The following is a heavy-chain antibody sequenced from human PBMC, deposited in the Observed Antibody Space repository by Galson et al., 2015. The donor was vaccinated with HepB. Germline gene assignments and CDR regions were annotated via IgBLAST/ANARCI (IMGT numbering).Heavy chain of an antibody. CDR3: ARDRMNGVTPEFFFDY. D-gene: IGHD2-21*02. V-gene: IGHV1-2*06. Sequence: SVKVSCKAAGYTFTGNYIHWVRQAPGEGLEYMGRIDPKSGGTNYVEKFQGRVTMTKDTSVTTASMELRSLTSDDTAVYYCARDRMNGVTPEFFFDYWGQGALVTVSS. CDR2: IDPKSGGT. J-gene: IGHJ4*02. CDR1: GYTFTGNY.